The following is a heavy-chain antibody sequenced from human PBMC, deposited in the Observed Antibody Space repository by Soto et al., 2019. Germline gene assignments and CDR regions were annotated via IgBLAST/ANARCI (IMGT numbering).Heavy chain of an antibody. CDR2: IIPIFGTA. V-gene: IGHV1-69*01. J-gene: IGHJ5*02. CDR1: GGTFSSYA. D-gene: IGHD2-15*01. CDR3: AVALDIVVVVAATRGYWFDP. Sequence: QVQLMQSGAEVKKPGSSVKVSCKASGGTFSSYAISWVRQAPGQGLEWMGGIIPIFGTANYAQKFQGRVTITADESTSTAYMELSSLRSEDTAVYYCAVALDIVVVVAATRGYWFDPWGQGTLVTVSS.